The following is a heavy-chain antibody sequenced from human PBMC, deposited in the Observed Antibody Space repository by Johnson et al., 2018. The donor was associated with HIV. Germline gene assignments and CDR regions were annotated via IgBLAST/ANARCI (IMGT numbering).Heavy chain of an antibody. D-gene: IGHD3-9*01. Sequence: VQLVESGGGVVRPGGSLRLSCEASGFTLDDYGMTWVRQAPGKGLEWVSGVNWNGDSTGYADSVKGRFSISRDNAKNSLYLQMNSLRAEDTAWYYCARHYDILTDPDAFDVWGQGTMVTVSS. CDR1: GFTLDDYG. J-gene: IGHJ3*01. V-gene: IGHV3-20*04. CDR2: VNWNGDST. CDR3: ARHYDILTDPDAFDV.